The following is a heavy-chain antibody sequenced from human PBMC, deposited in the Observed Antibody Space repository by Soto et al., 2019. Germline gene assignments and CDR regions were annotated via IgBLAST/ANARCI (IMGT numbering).Heavy chain of an antibody. V-gene: IGHV3-33*01. J-gene: IGHJ4*02. D-gene: IGHD6-13*01. CDR3: ARDRGGSSWHGVDY. CDR1: GFTFSSYG. Sequence: QVQLVESGGGVVQPGRSLRLSCAASGFTFSSYGMHWVRQAPGKGLEWVAVIWYDGSNKYYADSVKGRFTISRDNSKNTLYLQMNSLRAEDTAVYYCARDRGGSSWHGVDYWGQGTLVTVSS. CDR2: IWYDGSNK.